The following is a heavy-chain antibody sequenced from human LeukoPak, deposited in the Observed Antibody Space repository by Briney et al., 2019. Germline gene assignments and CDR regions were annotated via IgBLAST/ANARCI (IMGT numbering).Heavy chain of an antibody. Sequence: PSETLSLTCIVSGGSISSYYWSWIRQPPGKGLEWIGYIYYSGSTNYNPSLRSRVTMSVETSENQFSLKLTSVTAADTAVYYCAGSAYCSGGSCYTGLPYWGQGTLVTVSS. CDR2: IYYSGST. CDR3: AGSAYCSGGSCYTGLPY. D-gene: IGHD2-15*01. V-gene: IGHV4-59*01. CDR1: GGSISSYY. J-gene: IGHJ4*02.